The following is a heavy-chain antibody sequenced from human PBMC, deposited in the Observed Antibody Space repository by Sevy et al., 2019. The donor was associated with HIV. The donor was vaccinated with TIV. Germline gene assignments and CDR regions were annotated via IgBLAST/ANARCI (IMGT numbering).Heavy chain of an antibody. CDR2: IRSRAKTYAT. D-gene: IGHD6-19*01. CDR3: SSQRTIAVAGDYFDY. CDR1: GFTFTGST. Sequence: GGSLRLSCAASGFTFTGSTMYWVRQASGKGLEWVARIRSRAKTYATAYAASVKGRFTISRDDSRNTAYLQMNSLKTEDTAVYYCSSQRTIAVAGDYFDYWGQGTLVTVPS. J-gene: IGHJ4*02. V-gene: IGHV3-73*01.